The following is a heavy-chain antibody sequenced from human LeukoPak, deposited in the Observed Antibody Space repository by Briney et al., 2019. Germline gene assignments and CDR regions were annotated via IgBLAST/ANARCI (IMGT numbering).Heavy chain of an antibody. J-gene: IGHJ4*02. Sequence: PGGSLRLSCAASGFIFSNYGIHWVRQAPGKGLEWVAFIRYDGGNKYYADSVKGRFTISRDNSKNTLYLQMNSLRAEDTAVYYCAKDRGIFGVVRYYFDYWGQGTLVTVSS. CDR1: GFIFSNYG. D-gene: IGHD3-3*01. CDR2: IRYDGGNK. V-gene: IGHV3-30*02. CDR3: AKDRGIFGVVRYYFDY.